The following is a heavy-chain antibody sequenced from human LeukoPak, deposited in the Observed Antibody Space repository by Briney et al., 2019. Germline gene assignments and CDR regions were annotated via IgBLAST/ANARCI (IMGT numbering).Heavy chain of an antibody. J-gene: IGHJ6*03. CDR2: INHSGST. Sequence: SETLSLTCAVYGGSFSGYYWSWIHQPPGKGLEWIGEINHSGSTNYNPSLKSRVTISVDTSKNQFSLKLSSVTAADTAVYYCVRSVRGQYYYYYYYMDVWGKGTTVTVSS. CDR1: GGSFSGYY. CDR3: VRSVRGQYYYYYYYMDV. V-gene: IGHV4-34*01. D-gene: IGHD6-19*01.